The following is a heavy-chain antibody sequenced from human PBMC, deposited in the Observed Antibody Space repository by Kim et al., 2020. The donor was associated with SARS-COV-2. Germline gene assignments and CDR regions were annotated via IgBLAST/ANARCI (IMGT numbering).Heavy chain of an antibody. CDR2: FDPEDGET. CDR3: ATGRVAGPPAWFDP. V-gene: IGHV1-24*01. D-gene: IGHD2-15*01. Sequence: ASVKVSCKVSGYTLTELSMHWVRQAPGKGLEWMGGFDPEDGETIYAQKFQGRVTMTEVTSTDTAYMELSSLRSEDTAVYYCATGRVAGPPAWFDPWGQGTLVTVSS. CDR1: GYTLTELS. J-gene: IGHJ5*02.